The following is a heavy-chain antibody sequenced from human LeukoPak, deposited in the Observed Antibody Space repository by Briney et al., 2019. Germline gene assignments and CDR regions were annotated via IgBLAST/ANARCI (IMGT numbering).Heavy chain of an antibody. CDR2: IKHDGTEK. D-gene: IGHD3-3*01. CDR3: ATFLGFVSGTYTVPGGLLV. V-gene: IGHV3-7*01. CDR1: EFSPTNFW. J-gene: IGHJ6*04. Sequence: QPGGSLRLSCVASEFSPTNFWMTWVRRAPGRGLEWVANIKHDGTEKFYVDSVKGRFTISRDNAKNSLYLQMNSLRADDTAVYYCATFLGFVSGTYTVPGGLLVWGKGTTVTVSS.